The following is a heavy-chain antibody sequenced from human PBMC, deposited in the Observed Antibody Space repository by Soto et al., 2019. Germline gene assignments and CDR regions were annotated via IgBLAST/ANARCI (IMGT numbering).Heavy chain of an antibody. V-gene: IGHV4-31*01. J-gene: IGHJ6*02. CDR3: PRVCGGDCHHGMDV. CDR1: GGSISSGGYY. D-gene: IGHD2-21*02. Sequence: QVQLQESGPGLVKPSQTLSLTCTVSGGSISSGGYYWSWIRQHPGKGLEWIGYIYYSGSTYYNPSLKTPVTISVDTSKNQFSLRLSSVTAADTAVFYCPRVCGGDCHHGMDVWGQGTTVTVSS. CDR2: IYYSGST.